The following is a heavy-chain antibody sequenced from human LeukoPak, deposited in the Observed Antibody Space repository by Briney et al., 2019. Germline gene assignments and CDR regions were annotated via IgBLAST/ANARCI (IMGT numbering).Heavy chain of an antibody. Sequence: PSETLSLTCAVSGAPISSGGYYWSWIRQHPGKGLEWIGYIYYSGSTYYNPSLKSRVTISVDTSKNQFSLKLSSVTAADTAVYYCASAHGYTNWFDPWGQGTLVTVSS. J-gene: IGHJ5*02. D-gene: IGHD3-16*01. V-gene: IGHV4-31*11. CDR3: ASAHGYTNWFDP. CDR2: IYYSGST. CDR1: GAPISSGGYY.